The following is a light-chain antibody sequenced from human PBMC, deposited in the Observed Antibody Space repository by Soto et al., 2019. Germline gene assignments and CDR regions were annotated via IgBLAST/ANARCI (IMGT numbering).Light chain of an antibody. CDR2: GAS. CDR1: QSLRPTY. J-gene: IGKJ1*01. CDR3: QQYVTSPRT. Sequence: EIVMTQSPAILSLSPGETATLSCRASQSLRPTYVAWYQQRPGQAPRLLIYGASFRATGIPARFSGRGSGTDFTLSISRLEPEDFAVYYCQQYVTSPRTFGQGTKVDIK. V-gene: IGKV3-20*01.